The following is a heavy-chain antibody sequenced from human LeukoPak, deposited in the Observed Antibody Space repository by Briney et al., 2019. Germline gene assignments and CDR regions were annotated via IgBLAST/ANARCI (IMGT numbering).Heavy chain of an antibody. CDR1: GGSFSGYY. V-gene: IGHV4-59*01. CDR2: IYYSGST. Sequence: PSETLSLTCAVYGGSFSGYYWSWIRQPPGKGLEWIGYIYYSGSTNYNPSLKSRVTISVDTSKNQFSLKLSSVTAADTAVYYCARGYYDFWSGYYHPETFDYWGQGTLVTVSS. D-gene: IGHD3-3*01. CDR3: ARGYYDFWSGYYHPETFDY. J-gene: IGHJ4*02.